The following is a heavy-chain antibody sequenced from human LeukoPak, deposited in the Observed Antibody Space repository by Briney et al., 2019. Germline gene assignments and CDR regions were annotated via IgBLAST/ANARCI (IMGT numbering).Heavy chain of an antibody. CDR1: GFTFSTAW. CDR3: TTDRAIAVRPVFDY. V-gene: IGHV3-15*01. J-gene: IGHJ4*02. CDR2: IKSKTDGGTV. Sequence: GGSLRLSCAASGFTFSTAWMGWVRQAPGKGLEWVGRIKSKTDGGTVDYAAPVKGRFTISRDDSKNMLYLQMNSLKNEDTAVYYCTTDRAIAVRPVFDYWGQGTLVTVSS. D-gene: IGHD6-6*01.